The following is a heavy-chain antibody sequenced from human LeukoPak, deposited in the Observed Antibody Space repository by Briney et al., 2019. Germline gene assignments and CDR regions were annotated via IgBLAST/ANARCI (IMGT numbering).Heavy chain of an antibody. V-gene: IGHV3-66*01. J-gene: IGHJ4*02. CDR2: IYSSGST. D-gene: IGHD3-22*01. CDR3: AIAEVDNYYDSSGYTY. CDR1: GFTVSSNY. Sequence: GGSLRLSCAASGFTVSSNYMSWVRQAPGKGLEWVSVIYSSGSTYYADSVKGRFTISRDNSKNTLYLQMNSLRAEDTAVYYCAIAEVDNYYDSSGYTYWGQGTLVTVSS.